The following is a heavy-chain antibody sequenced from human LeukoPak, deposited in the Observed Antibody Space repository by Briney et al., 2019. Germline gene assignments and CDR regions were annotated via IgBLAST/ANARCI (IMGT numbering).Heavy chain of an antibody. CDR3: ARVTVVTGFDY. D-gene: IGHD4-23*01. Sequence: PGGSLRLSCAASGFTSSSYEMNWVRQAPGKGLEWVSYISSSGSTIYYADSVKGRFTISRDNAKNSLYLQMNSLRAEDTAVYYCARVTVVTGFDYWGQGTLVTVSS. V-gene: IGHV3-48*03. CDR2: ISSSGSTI. CDR1: GFTSSSYE. J-gene: IGHJ4*02.